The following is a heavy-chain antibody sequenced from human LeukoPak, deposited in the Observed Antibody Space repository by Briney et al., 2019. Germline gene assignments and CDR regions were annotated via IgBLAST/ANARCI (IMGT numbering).Heavy chain of an antibody. V-gene: IGHV4-59*01. CDR2: IYYSGST. CDR1: GGSISSYY. D-gene: IGHD6-19*01. Sequence: SETLSLTCTVSGGSISSYYWSWIRQPPGKGLEWIGYIYYSGSTNYNPSLKSRVTISVDTSKNQFSLKLSSVTAADTAVYYCARTLSSGWYSYYFDYWGQGTLVTVSS. CDR3: ARTLSSGWYSYYFDY. J-gene: IGHJ4*02.